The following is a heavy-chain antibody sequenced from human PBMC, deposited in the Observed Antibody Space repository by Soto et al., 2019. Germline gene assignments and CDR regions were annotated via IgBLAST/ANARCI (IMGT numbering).Heavy chain of an antibody. CDR2: IYSGGST. CDR3: ARDSFSGIAAAGRVGGFDY. CDR1: GFTVSSNY. V-gene: IGHV3-66*01. J-gene: IGHJ4*02. Sequence: EVQLVESGGGLVQPGGSLRLSCAASGFTVSSNYMSWVRQAPGKGLEWVSVIYSGGSTYYADSVKGRFTISRDNSKNTLYLKMNSLRAEDTAVYYCARDSFSGIAAAGRVGGFDYWGQGTLVTVSS. D-gene: IGHD6-13*01.